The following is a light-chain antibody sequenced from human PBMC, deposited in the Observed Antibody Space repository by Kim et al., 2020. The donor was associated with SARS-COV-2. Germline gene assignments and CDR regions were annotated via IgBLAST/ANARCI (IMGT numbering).Light chain of an antibody. CDR3: QQYSNWPPIT. CDR2: GAS. V-gene: IGKV3-15*01. CDR1: QSVSSH. J-gene: IGKJ5*01. Sequence: SPGERATLPCRARQSVSSHLAWYQQRPGQAPRLLIYGASTRATGIPARFSGSGSGTDFTLTISSLQSEDFAVYYCQQYSNWPPITFGQGTRLEIK.